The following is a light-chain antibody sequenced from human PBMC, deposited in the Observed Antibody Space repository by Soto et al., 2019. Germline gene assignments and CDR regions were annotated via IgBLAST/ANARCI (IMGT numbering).Light chain of an antibody. CDR1: RSASDY. CDR3: QQSYSIPYT. CDR2: VAS. V-gene: IGKV1-39*01. J-gene: IGKJ2*01. Sequence: DIQMTQSPSTLSASVGDRVTVTCRASRSASDYLAWYQQRPGEAPRLLIYVASSLQSGVPSRFAGSGSGTDFTLTISSLQPEDFATYYCQQSYSIPYTFGQGTKVDIK.